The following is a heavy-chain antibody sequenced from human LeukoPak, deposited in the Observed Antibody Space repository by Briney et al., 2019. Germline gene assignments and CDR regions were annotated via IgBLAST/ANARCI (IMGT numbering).Heavy chain of an antibody. D-gene: IGHD6-13*01. CDR1: GFTFSSYS. CDR3: AKEGLIAFSIAAAGTGDY. Sequence: PGGSLRLSRAASGFTFSSYSMNWVRQAPGKGLDWVSSISGSSSYIYYADSVKGRFTISRDNAKNSLYLQMNSLRAEDTAVYYCAKEGLIAFSIAAAGTGDYWGQGTLVTVSS. V-gene: IGHV3-21*01. CDR2: ISGSSSYI. J-gene: IGHJ4*02.